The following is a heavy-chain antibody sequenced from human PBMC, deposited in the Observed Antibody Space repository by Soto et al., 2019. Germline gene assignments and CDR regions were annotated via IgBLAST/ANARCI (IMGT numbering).Heavy chain of an antibody. Sequence: VGSLRLSCAASGFTFSSYAMSWVRQSPGKWLEWVSAISGSGGSTYYADPVKGRFTISRDNSKNTLYLQMHSLRAEDTAVYYCAKATYYYDSSGYFPFQYWGQGTLVTLSS. CDR3: AKATYYYDSSGYFPFQY. D-gene: IGHD3-22*01. V-gene: IGHV3-23*01. J-gene: IGHJ4*02. CDR1: GFTFSSYA. CDR2: ISGSGGST.